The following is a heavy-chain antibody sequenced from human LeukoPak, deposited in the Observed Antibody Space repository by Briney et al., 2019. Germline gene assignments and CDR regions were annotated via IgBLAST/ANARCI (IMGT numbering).Heavy chain of an antibody. D-gene: IGHD6-13*01. Sequence: GGSLRLSCAASGFTVSSYWMSWVRQAPGKGLEWEANIKQDGSEKYYVDSVKGRFTISRDNAKNSLFLQMNSLRVEDTAVYYCARDFMYSISCTGCWGQGTLVTVSS. CDR2: IKQDGSEK. J-gene: IGHJ4*02. CDR3: ARDFMYSISCTGC. CDR1: GFTVSSYW. V-gene: IGHV3-7*01.